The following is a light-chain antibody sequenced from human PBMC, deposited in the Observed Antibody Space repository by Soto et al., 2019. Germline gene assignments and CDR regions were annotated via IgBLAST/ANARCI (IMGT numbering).Light chain of an antibody. J-gene: IGLJ1*01. CDR1: SSDVGGYNY. V-gene: IGLV2-11*01. CDR2: DVT. Sequence: QSVRGEPRSGSGSPGHSFTISCTGTSSDVGGYNYVSWYQHHPGKAPKLMIYDVTKRPSGVRDRFSASKSGNTASLTISGLQAEDEADYYCCSSAGSYTYVFGTGTKVTVL. CDR3: CSSAGSYTYV.